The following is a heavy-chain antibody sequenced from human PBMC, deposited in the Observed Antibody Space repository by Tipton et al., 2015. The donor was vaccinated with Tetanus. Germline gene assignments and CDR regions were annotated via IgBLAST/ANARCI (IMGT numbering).Heavy chain of an antibody. J-gene: IGHJ6*02. Sequence: SLRLSCAASGFTFSSYAMSWVRQAPGKGLEWVSAISGSGGSTYYADSVKGRFTISRDNSKNTLYLQMNSLRAEDTAVYYCARGLRSNYYYYGMDVWGQGTTVTVSS. CDR2: ISGSGGST. V-gene: IGHV3-23*01. CDR3: ARGLRSNYYYYGMDV. D-gene: IGHD4-17*01. CDR1: GFTFSSYA.